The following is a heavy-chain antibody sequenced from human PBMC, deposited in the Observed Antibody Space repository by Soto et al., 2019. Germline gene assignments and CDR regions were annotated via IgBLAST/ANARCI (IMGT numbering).Heavy chain of an antibody. CDR2: ISAYNGNT. Sequence: ASVKVSCKASGYTFTSYGISWVRQAPGQGLEWMGWISAYNGNTNYAQKLQDRVTMTTDTSTSTAYMELRSLRSDDTAVYYCARQPVKAWNYDYWGQGTLVTVSS. D-gene: IGHD1-7*01. CDR1: GYTFTSYG. V-gene: IGHV1-18*01. CDR3: ARQPVKAWNYDY. J-gene: IGHJ4*02.